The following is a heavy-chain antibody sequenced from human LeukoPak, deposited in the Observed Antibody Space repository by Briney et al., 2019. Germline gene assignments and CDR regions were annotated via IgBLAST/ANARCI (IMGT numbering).Heavy chain of an antibody. J-gene: IGHJ4*02. CDR2: INPNSGGT. Sequence: GASVKVSCKASGYTFTGYHMHWVRQAPGQGLEWMGWINPNSGGTNYAQKFQGRVTMTRDTSISTAYMELSRLRSDDTAVYYCARDPTSGGYSYVTFDYWGQGTLVTVSS. V-gene: IGHV1-2*02. CDR1: GYTFTGYH. CDR3: ARDPTSGGYSYVTFDY. D-gene: IGHD5-18*01.